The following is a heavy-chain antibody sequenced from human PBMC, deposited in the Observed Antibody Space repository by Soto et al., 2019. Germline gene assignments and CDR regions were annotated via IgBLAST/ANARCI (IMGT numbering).Heavy chain of an antibody. Sequence: SETRSLTCPVSGGSVSSHYWTWIRQSPGKGLELIGFIFYSGTTSYNPSLKSRVTISVDRSKQKFSLRLTSVTAAETAVYYCARISTYNSFDFWGPGTLVNVSS. CDR2: IFYSGTT. D-gene: IGHD1-1*01. V-gene: IGHV4-59*02. J-gene: IGHJ4*02. CDR3: ARISTYNSFDF. CDR1: GGSVSSHY.